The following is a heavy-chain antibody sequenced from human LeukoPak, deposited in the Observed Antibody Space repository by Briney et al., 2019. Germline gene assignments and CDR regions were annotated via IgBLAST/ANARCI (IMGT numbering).Heavy chain of an antibody. CDR1: GYTLTELS. J-gene: IGHJ4*02. Sequence: GASVKVSCKVSGYTLTELSMHWVRQAPGQGLEWMGWINPNSGGTNYAQKFQGRVTMTRDTSISTAYMELSRLRSDDTAVYYCAKDHKAEGYYYDSSGYYYGDYWGQGTLVTVSS. D-gene: IGHD3-22*01. CDR3: AKDHKAEGYYYDSSGYYYGDY. V-gene: IGHV1-2*02. CDR2: INPNSGGT.